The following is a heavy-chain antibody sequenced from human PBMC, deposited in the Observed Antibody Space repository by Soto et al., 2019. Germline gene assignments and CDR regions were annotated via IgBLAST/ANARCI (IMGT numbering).Heavy chain of an antibody. V-gene: IGHV4-39*01. CDR2: IYYSGST. CDR3: ARLPLWFGELFPYYFDY. J-gene: IGHJ4*02. D-gene: IGHD3-10*01. CDR1: GGSISSSSYY. Sequence: SETLSLTCTVSGGSISSSSYYWGWIRQPPGKGLEWIGSIYYSGSTYYNPSLKSRVTISVDTSKNQFSLKLSSVTAADTAVYYCARLPLWFGELFPYYFDYWGQGTLVTVSS.